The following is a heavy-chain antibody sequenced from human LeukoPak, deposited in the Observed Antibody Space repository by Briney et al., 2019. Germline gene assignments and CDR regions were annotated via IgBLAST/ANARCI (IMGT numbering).Heavy chain of an antibody. D-gene: IGHD6-13*01. V-gene: IGHV3-30-3*01. CDR1: GFTFSSYA. Sequence: GGSLRLSCAASGFTFSSYAMHWVRQAPGKGLEWVAVISYDGSNKYYADSVKGRFTISRDNSKNTLYLQMNSLRAEDTAVYYCAPPGIAAAGTGGYWGQGTLVTVSS. CDR2: ISYDGSNK. CDR3: APPGIAAAGTGGY. J-gene: IGHJ4*02.